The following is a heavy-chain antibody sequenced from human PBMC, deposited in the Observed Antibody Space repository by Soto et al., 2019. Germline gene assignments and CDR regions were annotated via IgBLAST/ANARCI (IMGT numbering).Heavy chain of an antibody. Sequence: HPGGSLRLSCAASGFTFSSYWMHWVRQAPGKGLVWVSRINSDGSSTSYADSVKGRFTIPRDNAKNTLYLQMNSLRAEDTAVYYCARIGLGGDPGIPAAVTMGMDVWGQGTTVTVSS. CDR2: INSDGSST. J-gene: IGHJ6*02. D-gene: IGHD6-13*01. CDR3: ARIGLGGDPGIPAAVTMGMDV. CDR1: GFTFSSYW. V-gene: IGHV3-74*01.